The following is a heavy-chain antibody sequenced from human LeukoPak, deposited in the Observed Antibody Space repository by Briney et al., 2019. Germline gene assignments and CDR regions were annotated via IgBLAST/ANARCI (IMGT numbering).Heavy chain of an antibody. J-gene: IGHJ4*02. CDR2: ISYDGSNK. CDR1: GLTFSSYA. V-gene: IGHV3-30*04. D-gene: IGHD6-13*01. Sequence: PGGSLRLSCAASGLTFSSYAMHWVRQAPGKGLEWVAVISYDGSNKYYADSVKGRFTISRDNSKNTLYLQMNSLRAEDTAVYYCARAGYSSSWYFDYWGQGTLVTVSS. CDR3: ARAGYSSSWYFDY.